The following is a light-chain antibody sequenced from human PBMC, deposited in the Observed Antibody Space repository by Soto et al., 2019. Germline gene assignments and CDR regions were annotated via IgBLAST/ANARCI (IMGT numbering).Light chain of an antibody. V-gene: IGKV3-15*01. CDR2: AAS. CDR3: QQYNDWPFT. J-gene: IGKJ2*01. Sequence: ETVMTQSPATLSVSPGERATLSCRASQSVRSHLAWYQQKPGQAPRLLIYAASTRATGVPARFSGGGSGTDFTLTISSLHSEDFAVYYCQQYNDWPFTFGQGTKLEIK. CDR1: QSVRSH.